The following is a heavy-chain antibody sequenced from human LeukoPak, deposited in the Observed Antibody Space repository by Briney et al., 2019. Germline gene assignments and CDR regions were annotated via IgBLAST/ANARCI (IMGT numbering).Heavy chain of an antibody. CDR1: GYTFTGYY. V-gene: IGHV1-2*02. CDR2: INPNSGGT. D-gene: IGHD5-24*01. J-gene: IGHJ4*02. Sequence: ASVKVSCKASGYTFTGYYMHWVRQAPGQGLEWMGWINPNSGGTNYARKFQGRVTMTRDTSISTAYMELSSVTAADTAVYYCARDGYNSGYFDYWGQGTLVTVSS. CDR3: ARDGYNSGYFDY.